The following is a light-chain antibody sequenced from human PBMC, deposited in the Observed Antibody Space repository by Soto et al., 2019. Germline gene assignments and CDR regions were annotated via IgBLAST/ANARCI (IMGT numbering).Light chain of an antibody. CDR2: DAS. J-gene: IGKJ4*01. V-gene: IGKV1-5*01. Sequence: IQMTRSPCCLCASVVDRVSMTCRASQTISTWLSWYQHKPGKAPNLLIYDASTLMSGVPSRFSGSGSATNFSLSINSLQPEDFATYYCQQLNSYRLTFGGGTKVDIK. CDR1: QTISTW. CDR3: QQLNSYRLT.